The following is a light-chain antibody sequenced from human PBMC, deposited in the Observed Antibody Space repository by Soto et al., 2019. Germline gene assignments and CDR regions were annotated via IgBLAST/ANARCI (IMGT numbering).Light chain of an antibody. CDR3: QKYNGAPLT. CDR1: QGISIY. J-gene: IGKJ4*01. V-gene: IGKV1-27*01. CDR2: DAS. Sequence: DIQMTQSPSSLSASVGDRVTITCRASQGISIYLAWYQQKPGKVPKLLIYDASTLQAGVPSRFSGSGSGTDFTLTISSLQPEDVATYYCQKYNGAPLTFGGGTKVEIK.